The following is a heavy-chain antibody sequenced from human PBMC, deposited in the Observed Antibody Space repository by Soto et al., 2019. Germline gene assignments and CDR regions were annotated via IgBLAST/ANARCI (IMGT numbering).Heavy chain of an antibody. V-gene: IGHV1-69*02. Sequence: ASVKVSCKASGGTFSSYTISWVRQAPGQGLEWMGRIIPILGIANYAQKFQGRVTITADKSTSTAYMELSSLRSEDTAVYYCARAKIGGGSSWYLADYWGQGTLVTVSS. J-gene: IGHJ4*02. CDR2: IIPILGIA. CDR1: GGTFSSYT. CDR3: ARAKIGGGSSWYLADY. D-gene: IGHD6-13*01.